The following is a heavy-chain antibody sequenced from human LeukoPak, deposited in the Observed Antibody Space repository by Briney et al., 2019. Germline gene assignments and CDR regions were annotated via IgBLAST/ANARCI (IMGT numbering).Heavy chain of an antibody. CDR2: TQPDGGAQ. D-gene: IGHD6-19*01. CDR3: VRYSSAPYGMDV. Sequence: PGGSLRLSCAASGFSFSTYWMSCVRQAPGKGLEWVASTQPDGGAQYYVDSVRGRFTISRDNAKNTLYLQMNSLRAEDTAVYYCVRYSSAPYGMDVWGQGTTVTVSS. V-gene: IGHV3-7*03. CDR1: GFSFSTYW. J-gene: IGHJ6*02.